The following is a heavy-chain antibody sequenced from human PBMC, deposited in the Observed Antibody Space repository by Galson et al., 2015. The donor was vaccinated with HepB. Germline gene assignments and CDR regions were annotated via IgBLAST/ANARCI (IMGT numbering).Heavy chain of an antibody. V-gene: IGHV1-3*04. CDR2: INTGTGYT. CDR3: ARGGTSLVFYFDY. D-gene: IGHD1-26*01. J-gene: IGHJ4*01. CDR1: GYIFTSYT. Sequence: SVKVSCKASGYIFTSYTVHWVRQAPGQSLEWMGWINTGTGYTKLSQKFQGRLSLTSDTSATTVDMELNSLTSEDTALYFCARGGTSLVFYFDYWGQGSLITVSS.